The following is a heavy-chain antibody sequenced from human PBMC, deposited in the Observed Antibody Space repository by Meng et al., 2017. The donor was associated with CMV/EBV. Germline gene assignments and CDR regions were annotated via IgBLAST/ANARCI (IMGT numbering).Heavy chain of an antibody. CDR1: GYRFTSYW. CDR2: IYPGDSDT. J-gene: IGHJ4*02. D-gene: IGHD5-24*01. CDR3: ATAPIEMATNGGFFDY. V-gene: IGHV5-51*01. Sequence: GESLKVSCKGSGYRFTSYWIGWARQMPGKGLEWMGIIYPGDSDTRYSPSFQGQVTISADKSISTAYLQWSSLKASDTAMYYCATAPIEMATNGGFFDYWGQGTLVTVSS.